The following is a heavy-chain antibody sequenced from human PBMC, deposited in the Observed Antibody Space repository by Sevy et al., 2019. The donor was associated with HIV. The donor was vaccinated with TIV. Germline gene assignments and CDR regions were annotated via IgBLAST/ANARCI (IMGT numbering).Heavy chain of an antibody. CDR3: ASVYYYDSSGYLSYFDY. V-gene: IGHV3-30-3*01. D-gene: IGHD3-22*01. Sequence: GGSLRLSCAASGFTLSSYAMHWVRQAPGKGLEWVAVISYDGSNKYYADSVKGRFTISRDNSKNTLYLQMNSLRAEDTAVYYCASVYYYDSSGYLSYFDYWGQGSLVTVSS. J-gene: IGHJ4*02. CDR2: ISYDGSNK. CDR1: GFTLSSYA.